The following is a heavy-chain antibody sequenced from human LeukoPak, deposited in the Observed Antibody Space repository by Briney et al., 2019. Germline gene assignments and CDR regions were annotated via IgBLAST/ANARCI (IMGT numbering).Heavy chain of an antibody. D-gene: IGHD3-16*01. CDR3: ARDIWGILPSSDSSDY. CDR1: AFIFSGHW. J-gene: IGHJ4*02. Sequence: RPGGSLRLSCEGSAFIFSGHWMNWVRQTPGKGLEWVASIKEDGSERQYVDSVKGRFSISRDNTKGSLFLQLNSLRAEDTAVYYCARDIWGILPSSDSSDYWGQGTLVTVSS. CDR2: IKEDGSER. V-gene: IGHV3-7*03.